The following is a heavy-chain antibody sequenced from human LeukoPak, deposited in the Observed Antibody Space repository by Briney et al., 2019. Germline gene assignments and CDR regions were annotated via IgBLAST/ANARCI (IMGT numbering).Heavy chain of an antibody. Sequence: GGSLRLSCAASGFTFSSYGMHWVRQAPGKGLEWVAVIWYDGSNKYYADSVKGRFTISRDNSKNTLYLQMNSLRAEDTAVYYCALIRGTKYFQYWGQGTLVTVSS. CDR3: ALIRGTKYFQY. V-gene: IGHV3-33*01. J-gene: IGHJ1*01. CDR1: GFTFSSYG. CDR2: IWYDGSNK.